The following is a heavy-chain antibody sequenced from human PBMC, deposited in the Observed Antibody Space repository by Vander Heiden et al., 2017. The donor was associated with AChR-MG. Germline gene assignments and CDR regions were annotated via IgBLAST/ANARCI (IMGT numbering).Heavy chain of an antibody. CDR3: ARVGGDYDFWSGFFY. Sequence: VQLVASGGGLVQPGGSLRLSCSASGFTFSSDWMSWGRQAPGKGREWVANIKQDGSEKYYVDSVKGRFTISRDNAKNSLYLQMNSLRAEDTAVYYCARVGGDYDFWSGFFYWGQGTLVTVSS. CDR2: IKQDGSEK. V-gene: IGHV3-7*01. J-gene: IGHJ4*02. CDR1: GFTFSSDW. D-gene: IGHD3-3*01.